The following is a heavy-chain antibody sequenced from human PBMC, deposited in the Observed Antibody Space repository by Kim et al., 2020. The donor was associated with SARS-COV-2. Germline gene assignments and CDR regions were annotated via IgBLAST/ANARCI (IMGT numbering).Heavy chain of an antibody. J-gene: IGHJ4*02. D-gene: IGHD1-26*01. V-gene: IGHV5-51*01. Sequence: SSSPAFQGQVTTATDTSTSTAYLQWSSLKASDTAMYYCARRGGGSYSFDYWGQGTLVTVSS. CDR3: ARRGGGSYSFDY.